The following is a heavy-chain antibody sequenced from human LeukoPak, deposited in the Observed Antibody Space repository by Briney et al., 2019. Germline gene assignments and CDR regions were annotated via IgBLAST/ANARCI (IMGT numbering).Heavy chain of an antibody. Sequence: PSETLSLTCAVYGGSFSGYYWSWIRQPPGKGLEWIGEIYHSGSTNYNPSLKSRVTISVDKSKNQFSLKLSSVTAADTAVYYCARGTGDSSGYYSVDPGDYGMDVWGQGTTVTVSS. CDR2: IYHSGST. CDR1: GGSFSGYY. D-gene: IGHD3-22*01. CDR3: ARGTGDSSGYYSVDPGDYGMDV. V-gene: IGHV4-34*01. J-gene: IGHJ6*02.